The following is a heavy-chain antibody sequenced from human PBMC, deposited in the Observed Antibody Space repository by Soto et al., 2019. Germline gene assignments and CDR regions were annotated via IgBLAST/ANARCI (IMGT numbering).Heavy chain of an antibody. V-gene: IGHV1-8*01. CDR2: MNPNSGNT. J-gene: IGHJ6*02. Sequence: ASVKVSCKASGYTFTSYDINWVRQATGQGLEWMGWMNPNSGNTGYAQKFQGRVTMTRNTSISTAYMELSSLRSEDTAVYYCARVPTRIAAAGMDVWGQGTTVTVSS. D-gene: IGHD6-13*01. CDR1: GYTFTSYD. CDR3: ARVPTRIAAAGMDV.